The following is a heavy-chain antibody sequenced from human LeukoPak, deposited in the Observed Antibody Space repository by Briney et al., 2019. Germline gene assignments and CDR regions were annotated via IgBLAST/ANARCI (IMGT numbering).Heavy chain of an antibody. CDR2: IYYSGST. CDR3: ARGGDYGSGSYYRN. CDR1: GGSISGYY. V-gene: IGHV4-59*01. Sequence: PSETLSLTCTVSGGSISGYYWSWLRQPPGKGLEWIGYIYYSGSTNYNPSLKSRVTISVDTSKNQFSLKLSSVTAADTAVYYCARGGDYGSGSYYRNWGQGTLVTVSS. J-gene: IGHJ4*02. D-gene: IGHD3-10*01.